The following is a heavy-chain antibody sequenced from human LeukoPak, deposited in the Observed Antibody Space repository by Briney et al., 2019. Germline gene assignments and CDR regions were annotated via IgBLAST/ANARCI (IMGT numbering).Heavy chain of an antibody. D-gene: IGHD6-13*01. CDR2: TYYSGST. CDR1: GGSISSSTFY. Sequence: PSETLSLTCTVSGGSISSSTFYWGWIRQPPGKGLEWIGTTYYSGSTFYNPSLKSRVTVSVDTSKNQFSLKLSSLTAADTAVYYCARVTGYVMEDYFDYWGQGTLVTVSS. V-gene: IGHV4-39*07. J-gene: IGHJ4*02. CDR3: ARVTGYVMEDYFDY.